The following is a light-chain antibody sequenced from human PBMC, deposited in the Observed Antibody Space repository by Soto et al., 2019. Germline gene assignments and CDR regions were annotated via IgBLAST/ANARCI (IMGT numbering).Light chain of an antibody. Sequence: EILVTQSPATLSLSPGERATLSCRASQTISSYLAWYQQKPGQTPRLLIYDASNRATGIPARFSGSGSRTDFTLTISSLEPEDFAVYYCQQRSALPLTLGGGTKVE. CDR3: QQRSALPLT. CDR1: QTISSY. J-gene: IGKJ4*01. CDR2: DAS. V-gene: IGKV3-11*01.